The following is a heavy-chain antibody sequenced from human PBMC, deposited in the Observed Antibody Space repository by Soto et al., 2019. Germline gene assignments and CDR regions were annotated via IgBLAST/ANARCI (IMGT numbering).Heavy chain of an antibody. V-gene: IGHV1-69*12. CDR2: IIPIFGTA. J-gene: IGHJ6*02. CDR1: GGTFSSYA. Sequence: QVQLVQSGAEVKKPGSSVKVSCKASGGTFSSYAISWVRQAPGHGLEWMGGIIPIFGTANYAQKFQGRVTITADESTSTAYMELSSLRSEDTAVYYCARGYDYPMGIYYYYYYGMDVWGQGTTVTVSS. D-gene: IGHD3-22*01. CDR3: ARGYDYPMGIYYYYYYGMDV.